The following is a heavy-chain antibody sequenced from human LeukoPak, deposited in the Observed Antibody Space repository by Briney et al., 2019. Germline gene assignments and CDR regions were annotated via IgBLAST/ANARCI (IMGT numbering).Heavy chain of an antibody. CDR2: IYYSGST. J-gene: IGHJ4*02. CDR1: GGSFSGYY. CDR3: ARLSYGSLFGFDY. V-gene: IGHV4-59*08. D-gene: IGHD5-18*01. Sequence: SETLSLTCAVYGGSFSGYYWSWIRQPPGKGLEWIGYIYYSGSTNYNPSLKSRVTISVDTSKNQFSLKLSSVTAADTAVYYCARLSYGSLFGFDYWGQGTLVTVSS.